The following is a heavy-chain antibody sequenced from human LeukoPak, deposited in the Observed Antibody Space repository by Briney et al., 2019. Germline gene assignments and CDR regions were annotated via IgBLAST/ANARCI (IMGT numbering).Heavy chain of an antibody. CDR1: GFTVSDNY. CDR2: ISGSGGST. V-gene: IGHV3-23*01. J-gene: IGHJ4*02. Sequence: GGSLRLSCAVSGFTVSDNYMSWVRQAPGKGLEWVSAISGSGGSTYYADSVKGRFTISRDNSKNTLYLQMNSLRAEDTAVYYCAKPLGNVDYWGQGTLVTVSS. CDR3: AKPLGNVDY. D-gene: IGHD7-27*01.